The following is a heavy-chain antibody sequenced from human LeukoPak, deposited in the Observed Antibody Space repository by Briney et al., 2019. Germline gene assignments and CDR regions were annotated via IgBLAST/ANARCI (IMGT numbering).Heavy chain of an antibody. Sequence: SVKVSCKASGGTFSSYAISWVRQAPGQGLEWMGGFIPIFGGAKYAQKFQGRLTITTDDSTSTTYMELSRLRSDDTAVYYCARAGFGELISHFDYWGQGTLVTVSS. V-gene: IGHV1-69*05. CDR1: GGTFSSYA. D-gene: IGHD3-10*01. J-gene: IGHJ4*02. CDR3: ARAGFGELISHFDY. CDR2: FIPIFGGA.